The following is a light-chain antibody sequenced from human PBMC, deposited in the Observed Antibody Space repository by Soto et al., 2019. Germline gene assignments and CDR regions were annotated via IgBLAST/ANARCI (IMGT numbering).Light chain of an antibody. CDR2: GAS. CDR1: QSVSSN. Sequence: EVVMTQSPATLSVSPGERATLSCRASQSVSSNLAWYQQKRGQGPRLLIYGASTRASGIPARFSGSGSGTEFTLTVSSLQSEDFAVYYWQQYNNWPRTFGQGTKVEIK. J-gene: IGKJ1*01. CDR3: QQYNNWPRT. V-gene: IGKV3-15*01.